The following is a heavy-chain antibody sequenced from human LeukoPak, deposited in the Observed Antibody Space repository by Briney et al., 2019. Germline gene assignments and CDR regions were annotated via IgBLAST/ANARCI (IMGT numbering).Heavy chain of an antibody. CDR3: ARWGYCSGGSCPDV. CDR1: GVSISSYY. Sequence: PSETLSLTCTVSGVSISSYYWSWIRQPPGKGLEWIGYIYYSGSTNYNPSLKSRVTISVDTSKNQFSLKLSSVTAADTAVYYCARWGYCSGGSCPDVWGQGTTVTVSS. V-gene: IGHV4-59*08. CDR2: IYYSGST. D-gene: IGHD2-15*01. J-gene: IGHJ6*02.